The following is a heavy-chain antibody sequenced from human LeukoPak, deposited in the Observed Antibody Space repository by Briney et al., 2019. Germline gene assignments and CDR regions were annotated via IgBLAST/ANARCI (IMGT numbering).Heavy chain of an antibody. CDR2: IKQDGNEK. CDR3: ARVTGYDSSGYYYVLDY. V-gene: IGHV3-7*01. CDR1: GFTFSTYW. D-gene: IGHD3-22*01. J-gene: IGHJ4*02. Sequence: GGSLRLSCAASGFTFSTYWMSWVRQAPGKGLEWVANIKQDGNEKYYVDSVKGRFTISRANAKNSLYLQMNSLRAEDTAVYYCARVTGYDSSGYYYVLDYWGQGTLVTVSS.